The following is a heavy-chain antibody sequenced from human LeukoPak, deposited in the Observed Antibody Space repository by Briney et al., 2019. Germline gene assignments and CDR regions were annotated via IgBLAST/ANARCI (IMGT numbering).Heavy chain of an antibody. V-gene: IGHV3-21*06. CDR1: GLPFSNYW. J-gene: IGHJ4*02. CDR3: LRGDRRDY. CDR2: IDSSGGYM. Sequence: GGSLRLSCAVPGLPFSNYWMTWVRQSPGKGLEWVSSIDSSGGYMFYADSVKGRFIISRDNAKDSLYLQMNSLRVEDTAVYYCLRGDRRDYWGQGTLVTVSS.